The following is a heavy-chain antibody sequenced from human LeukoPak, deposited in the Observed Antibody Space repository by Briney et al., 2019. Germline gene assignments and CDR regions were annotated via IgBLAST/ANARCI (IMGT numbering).Heavy chain of an antibody. D-gene: IGHD3-9*01. V-gene: IGHV3-23*01. CDR2: ISSSGDGT. J-gene: IGHJ4*02. CDR3: ATDLILTGYYSGDY. CDR1: GFTFSNYA. Sequence: LSGGSLRLSCVGSGFTFSNYAMTWVRQGPGKGLEWVSTISSSGDGTFYADSVKGRFTVSRDNSKNTLYLQMNSLRAEDTAVYYCATDLILTGYYSGDYWGQGTPVTVSS.